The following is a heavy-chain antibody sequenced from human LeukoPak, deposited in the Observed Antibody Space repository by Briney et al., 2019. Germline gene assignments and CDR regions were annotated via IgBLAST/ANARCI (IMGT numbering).Heavy chain of an antibody. J-gene: IGHJ4*02. CDR1: GYTFTSYD. CDR3: ARGKLTGPYFDY. V-gene: IGHV1-8*01. D-gene: IGHD1-20*01. CDR2: MNPNRGNT. Sequence: SVKVSCKASGYTFTSYDINWVRQATGQGLEWMGWMNPNRGNTGYAQKFQGRVTMTRNTSISTAYMELSSLRSEDTAVYYCARGKLTGPYFDYWGQGTLVTVSS.